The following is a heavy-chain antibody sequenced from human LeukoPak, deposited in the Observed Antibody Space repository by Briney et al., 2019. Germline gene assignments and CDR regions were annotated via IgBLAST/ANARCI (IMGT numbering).Heavy chain of an antibody. Sequence: PSETLSLTCTVSGGSISSYYWSWIRQPPGKGLEWIGYIYYSGSTNYNPSLKSRVTISVDTSKNQFSLKLSSVTAADTAVYYCARRDTAMVLDYWGQGTLVTVSS. V-gene: IGHV4-59*08. D-gene: IGHD5-18*01. CDR1: GGSISSYY. J-gene: IGHJ4*02. CDR2: IYYSGST. CDR3: ARRDTAMVLDY.